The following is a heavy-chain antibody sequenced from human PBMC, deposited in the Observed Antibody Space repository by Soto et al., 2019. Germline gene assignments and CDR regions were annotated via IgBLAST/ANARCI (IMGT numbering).Heavy chain of an antibody. Sequence: SETLSLTCTVSGGSITTIDYYWTWIRQLPGEGLEWIAYIHHAGPTYYNPSLQSRITISVDTSQNQFSLKLNSVTAADTAVYYCARYGSGTYYPTPFDYWGQGTLVTVSS. D-gene: IGHD3-10*01. V-gene: IGHV4-31*03. J-gene: IGHJ4*02. CDR2: IHHAGPT. CDR3: ARYGSGTYYPTPFDY. CDR1: GGSITTIDYY.